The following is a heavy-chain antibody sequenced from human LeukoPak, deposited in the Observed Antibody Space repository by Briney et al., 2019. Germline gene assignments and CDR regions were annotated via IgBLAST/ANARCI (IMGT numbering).Heavy chain of an antibody. CDR2: ISAYNGNT. CDR3: ARSGYFDWFSIPPHPNNWFDP. J-gene: IGHJ5*02. D-gene: IGHD3-9*01. Sequence: ASVKVSCKASGYTFTSYGISWVRQAPGQGLEWMGWISAYNGNTNYAQKLQGRVTMTTDTSTSTAYMELRSLRSDDTAVYYCARSGYFDWFSIPPHPNNWFDPWGQGTLVTVSS. CDR1: GYTFTSYG. V-gene: IGHV1-18*01.